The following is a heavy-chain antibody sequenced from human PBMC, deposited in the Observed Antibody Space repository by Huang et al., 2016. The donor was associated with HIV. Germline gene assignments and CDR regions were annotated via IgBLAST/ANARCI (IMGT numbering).Heavy chain of an antibody. V-gene: IGHV3-49*03. D-gene: IGHD4-17*01. CDR3: SPSGDDYFYFYMDV. CDR1: GFIFNDFA. CDR2: VRSKAFGGAS. Sequence: QLVESGGDSCRGSGFIFNDFAINWFRQSTGKGLEWIGFVRSKAFGGASKSAPSVKDRFTVSRDEAKNVAFLQMDNLQVDDTAIYYCSPSGDDYFYFYMDVWGNGTTVIVS. J-gene: IGHJ6*03.